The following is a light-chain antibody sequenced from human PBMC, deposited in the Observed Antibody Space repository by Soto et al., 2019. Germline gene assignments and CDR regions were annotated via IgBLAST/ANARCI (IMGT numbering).Light chain of an antibody. V-gene: IGKV1-5*01. J-gene: IGKJ4*01. CDR2: EAS. Sequence: DIQMTQSPSTLSASVGDRVTITCRASQSISSWLAWYQQKPGKAPKLLIHEASRLESGVPSRFSGSESGTEFTLTISSLHAEDFATYYCQQYTTFPLTFGGGTKVEIK. CDR3: QQYTTFPLT. CDR1: QSISSW.